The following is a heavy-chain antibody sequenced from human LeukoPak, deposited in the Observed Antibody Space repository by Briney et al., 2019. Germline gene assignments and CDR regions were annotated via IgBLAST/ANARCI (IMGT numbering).Heavy chain of an antibody. Sequence: SETLSLTCAVSGGSISSSNWWSWVRQPPGKGLEWIGEIYHSGSTNYNPSLKSRVTISVDKSKNQFSLKLSSVTAADTAVYYCASSGVTMVRGVTRPYYFDYWGQGTLVTVSS. CDR2: IYHSGST. CDR3: ASSGVTMVRGVTRPYYFDY. J-gene: IGHJ4*02. V-gene: IGHV4-4*02. CDR1: GGSISSSNW. D-gene: IGHD3-10*01.